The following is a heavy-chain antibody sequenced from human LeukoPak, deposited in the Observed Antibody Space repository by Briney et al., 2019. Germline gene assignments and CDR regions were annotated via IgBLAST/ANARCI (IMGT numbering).Heavy chain of an antibody. CDR3: ARDPVGEQQQATGDFDY. V-gene: IGHV3-66*01. D-gene: IGHD6-13*01. CDR1: GFTVSSNY. Sequence: GGSLRLSCTASGFTVSSNYMSWVRQAPGKGLGWVSIIYSGGSTYYADSVKGRFTISRDNSKNTVYLQMNSLRAEDTAVYYCARDPVGEQQQATGDFDYWGQGTLVTVSS. CDR2: IYSGGST. J-gene: IGHJ4*02.